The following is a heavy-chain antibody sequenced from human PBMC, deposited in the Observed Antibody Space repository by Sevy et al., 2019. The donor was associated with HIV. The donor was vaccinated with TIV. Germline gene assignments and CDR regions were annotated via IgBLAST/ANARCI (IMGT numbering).Heavy chain of an antibody. V-gene: IGHV1-18*01. J-gene: IGHJ6*03. CDR3: ARRRPHDYYHFFMDV. CDR1: GYTFTSFG. Sequence: ASVKVSCKASGYTFTSFGISWVRQAPGQGFEWMGWISPNNGNTKYAQKFQGRVTMTTETSTSTAYMEVRNLKSDDTALYYCARRRPHDYYHFFMDVWGKGTTVTVSS. CDR2: ISPNNGNT.